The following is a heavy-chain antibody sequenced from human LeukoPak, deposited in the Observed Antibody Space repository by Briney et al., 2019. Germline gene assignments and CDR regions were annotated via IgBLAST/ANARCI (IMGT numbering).Heavy chain of an antibody. CDR1: GFIFSDYS. Sequence: PGGSLRLSCAASGFIFSDYSMNWVRQAPGKGLEWVSNIRGSGSGSGSGTYYADSVKGRFTISRDDAKNSLYLQMSSLRAEDTAFYYCARDNNWGFDYWGQGALVTVSS. CDR2: IRGSGSGSGSGT. V-gene: IGHV3-48*04. CDR3: ARDNNWGFDY. D-gene: IGHD7-27*01. J-gene: IGHJ4*02.